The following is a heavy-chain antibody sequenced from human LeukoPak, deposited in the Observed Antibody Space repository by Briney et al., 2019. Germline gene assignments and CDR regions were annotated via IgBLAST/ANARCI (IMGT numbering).Heavy chain of an antibody. V-gene: IGHV3-9*01. CDR3: VKDRPPSWITGAKTDIYYHYLDI. J-gene: IGHJ6*03. CDR1: GFTFDDYA. D-gene: IGHD1-20*01. Sequence: GGSLRLSCAASGFTFDDYAMHWVRQAPGKGPEWVARIGWNGGYRDYADSVKGRFTVSRDNAKNSLYLEMNSLRVDDTAVYYCVKDRPPSWITGAKTDIYYHYLDIWGKGTTVTVSS. CDR2: IGWNGGYR.